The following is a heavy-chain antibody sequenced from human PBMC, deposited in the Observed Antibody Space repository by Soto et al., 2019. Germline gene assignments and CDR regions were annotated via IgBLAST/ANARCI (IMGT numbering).Heavy chain of an antibody. CDR1: GGSISSSSYY. D-gene: IGHD1-26*01. CDR3: ARSGGSYSDYFDY. CDR2: IYYSGST. J-gene: IGHJ4*02. Sequence: PSETLSLTCTVSGGSISSSSYYWGWIRQPPGKGLEWIGSIYYSGSTYYNPSLKSRVTISVDTSKNQFSLKLSSVTAADTAVYYCARSGGSYSDYFDYWGQGALVTVSS. V-gene: IGHV4-39*01.